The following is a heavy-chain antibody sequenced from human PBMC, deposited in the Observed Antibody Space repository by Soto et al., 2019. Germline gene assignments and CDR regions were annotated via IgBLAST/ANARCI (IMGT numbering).Heavy chain of an antibody. V-gene: IGHV2-5*02. CDR3: AHGSCSSADCYPNPYLDY. J-gene: IGHJ4*02. CDR1: GSSLSTTAEG. D-gene: IGHD2-2*01. Sequence: QITLKESGPTLVKPTQTLTLTCTFTGSSLSTTAEGGGWIRQPPGKALEWLALIYWDDDEGYSPSLKSRLTITKDTSKNQVVLTMTNVDPVDTATYYCAHGSCSSADCYPNPYLDYWGQGILVTVSS. CDR2: IYWDDDE.